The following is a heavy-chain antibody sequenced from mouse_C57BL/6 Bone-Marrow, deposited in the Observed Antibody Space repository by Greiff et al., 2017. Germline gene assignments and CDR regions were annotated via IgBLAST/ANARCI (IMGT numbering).Heavy chain of an antibody. V-gene: IGHV1-63*01. CDR1: GYTFTNYW. CDR3: ARDRGDAMDY. CDR2: IYPGGGYT. Sequence: VQLQHSGAELVRPGTSVKMSCKASGYTFTNYWIGWAKQRPGHGLEWIGDIYPGGGYTNYNEKFKGKATLTADKSSSTAYMQFSSLTSEDSAIYYCARDRGDAMDYWGQGTSVTVSS. J-gene: IGHJ4*01.